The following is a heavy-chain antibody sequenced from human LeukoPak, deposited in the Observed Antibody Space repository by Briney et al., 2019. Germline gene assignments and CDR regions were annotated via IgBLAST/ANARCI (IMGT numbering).Heavy chain of an antibody. V-gene: IGHV4-39*01. CDR3: ARSRPAPGTWIQLLDYYYYYGMDV. CDR1: GGSISSSSYY. J-gene: IGHJ6*02. D-gene: IGHD5-18*01. Sequence: SETLSLTCTVSGGSISSSSYYWGWIRQPPGKGLEWIGSIYYSGSTYYNPSLKSRVTISVDTSKNQFSLKLSSVTAADTAVYYCARSRPAPGTWIQLLDYYYYYGMDVGGQGTTVTVSS. CDR2: IYYSGST.